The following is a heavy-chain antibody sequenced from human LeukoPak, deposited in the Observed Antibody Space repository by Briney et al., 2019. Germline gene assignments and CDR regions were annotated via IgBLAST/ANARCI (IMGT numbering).Heavy chain of an antibody. CDR1: GFNVRSKY. V-gene: IGHV3-53*01. CDR2: FYSGGTT. D-gene: IGHD3/OR15-3a*01. J-gene: IGHJ5*02. Sequence: GGSLRLSCAASGFNVRSKYMSWVRQAPGKGLEGVSVFYSGGTTAYADSVRGRFTVSIDNSNNTLYHQMNSLRAEDTAVYYCARVSFGPASEWFDHWGQGTLVTVSS. CDR3: ARVSFGPASEWFDH.